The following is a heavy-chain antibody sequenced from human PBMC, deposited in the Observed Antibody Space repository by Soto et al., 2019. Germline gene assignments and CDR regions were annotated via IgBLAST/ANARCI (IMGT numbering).Heavy chain of an antibody. CDR1: GYTFTSYG. Sequence: QVQLVQSGAEVKKPGASVMVSCKASGYTFTSYGIRWVRQAPGQGLEWMGWVNADKGNTTYAQKFQGRVTVTTDTSTTPSYTAMRSLRSDETTVYYCAREAVSGSTGFDYWGQGTVVSVPS. V-gene: IGHV1-18*01. D-gene: IGHD6-19*01. J-gene: IGHJ4*02. CDR2: VNADKGNT. CDR3: AREAVSGSTGFDY.